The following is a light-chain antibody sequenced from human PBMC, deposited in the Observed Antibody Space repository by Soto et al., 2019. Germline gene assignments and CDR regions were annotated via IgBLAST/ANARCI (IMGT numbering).Light chain of an antibody. Sequence: DFEMTQSPSSLSAFVGDRVTISCRASQNIGTFLSWYQQKPGTAPKLLMYAVSSLEIGVPSRFSGSGSGTNFNLTIGSLQPEDFATYFCQQNYDTPITFGQGTRLE. V-gene: IGKV1-39*01. CDR3: QQNYDTPIT. J-gene: IGKJ5*01. CDR1: QNIGTF. CDR2: AVS.